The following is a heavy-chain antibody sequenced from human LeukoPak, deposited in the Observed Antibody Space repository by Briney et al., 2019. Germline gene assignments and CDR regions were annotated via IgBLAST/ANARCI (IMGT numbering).Heavy chain of an antibody. V-gene: IGHV3-30*02. J-gene: IGHJ3*02. CDR3: AKGIVVVPAAIEGGPRSDAFDI. CDR2: IRYDGSNK. D-gene: IGHD2-2*01. CDR1: GFTFSSYS. Sequence: GGSLRLSCAASGFTFSSYSMNWVRQAPGKGLEWVAFIRYDGSNKYYADSVKGRFTISRDNSKNTLYLQMNSLRAEDTAVYYCAKGIVVVPAAIEGGPRSDAFDIWGQGTMVTVSS.